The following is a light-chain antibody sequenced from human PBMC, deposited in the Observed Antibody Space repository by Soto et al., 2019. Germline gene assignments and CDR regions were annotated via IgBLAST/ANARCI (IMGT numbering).Light chain of an antibody. CDR3: QQYDPYWT. CDR1: QSISSW. V-gene: IGKV1-5*03. J-gene: IGKJ1*01. CDR2: KAS. Sequence: DIQMTQAPSTLSASVGDRVTITCRASQSISSWLAWYQQKPGKAPKLLIYKASILESGVRSRFSGSGSGTEFTLTISSLQPDDFATYYCQQYDPYWTFGQGNKVEIK.